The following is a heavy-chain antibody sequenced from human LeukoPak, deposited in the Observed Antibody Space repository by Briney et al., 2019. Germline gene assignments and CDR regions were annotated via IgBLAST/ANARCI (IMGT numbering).Heavy chain of an antibody. CDR1: GASTSAYY. Sequence: SGTLSLTCTVSGASTSAYYWSWVRQPPGKGLEWIGYSYSGGNANYNPSLKSRVTISIDTSENQFSLRLTSVTAADTAIYFCAHSKRGGGYYINAFAVWGQGALVTISS. D-gene: IGHD1-26*01. CDR2: SYSGGNA. V-gene: IGHV4-59*01. CDR3: AHSKRGGGYYINAFAV. J-gene: IGHJ3*01.